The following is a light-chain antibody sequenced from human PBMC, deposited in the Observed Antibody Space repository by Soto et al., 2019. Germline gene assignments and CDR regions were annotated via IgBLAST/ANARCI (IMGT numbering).Light chain of an antibody. CDR2: DDN. CDR3: GTWDSSLGAGV. J-gene: IGLJ2*01. CDR1: SSNIGSNY. V-gene: IGLV1-51*01. Sequence: QSVLTKPPSVSAAPGQKVTISCSGSSSNIGSNYVSWYQQLPVTAPKLLIYDDNKRPSVIPDRFSGSKSGTSATLCITGLQTGDEDDYYCGTWDSSLGAGVFGGGTKLTVL.